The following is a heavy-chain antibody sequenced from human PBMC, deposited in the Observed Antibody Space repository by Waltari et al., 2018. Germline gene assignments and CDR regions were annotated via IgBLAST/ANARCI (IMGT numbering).Heavy chain of an antibody. CDR3: ARALSYYGMDV. CDR1: GFTFSSYD. J-gene: IGHJ6*02. CDR2: IGSAGES. V-gene: IGHV3-13*01. Sequence: EVQLVESGGGLVQPGGSLRLSCAASGFTFSSYDMHWVRQSTGNGLEWVSAIGSAGESYYPGYVKGRFTIARENAKNSLYLQMNSLRAGDTAVYYCARALSYYGMDVWGQGTTVTVSS.